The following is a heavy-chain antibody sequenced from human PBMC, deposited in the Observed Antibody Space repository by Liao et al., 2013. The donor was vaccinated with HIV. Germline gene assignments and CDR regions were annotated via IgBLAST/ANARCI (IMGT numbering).Heavy chain of an antibody. J-gene: IGHJ5*02. CDR3: ARRWGVNTVILQRADWFDP. V-gene: IGHV4-34*02. D-gene: IGHD3-3*01. CDR2: ISQGVGA. Sequence: QVQLQQWGAGLLKPSETLFLTCDVSRGSFSRYYWSWIRQTPGQELEWIGDISQGVGAHYNPSLESRVTVTVEKSRNQFSLKMTSVTAADTAVYYCARRWGVNTVILQRADWFDPWGRGNPSVTVSS. CDR1: RGSFSRYY.